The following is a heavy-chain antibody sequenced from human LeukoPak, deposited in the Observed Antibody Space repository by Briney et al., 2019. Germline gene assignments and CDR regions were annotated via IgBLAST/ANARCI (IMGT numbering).Heavy chain of an antibody. D-gene: IGHD3-22*01. CDR1: GFTFINAW. J-gene: IGHJ4*02. CDR2: IKSKTVGGTT. CDR3: TTDWTSYYDSSGYLRY. V-gene: IGHV3-15*01. Sequence: GGSPRLSCAASGFTFINAWMTWVRQAPGKGLECLGRIKSKTVGGTTDYAAPVKGRFTISRDDSKNTLYLRMNSLKTEDTAVYYCTTDWTSYYDSSGYLRYWGQGTPVTVSS.